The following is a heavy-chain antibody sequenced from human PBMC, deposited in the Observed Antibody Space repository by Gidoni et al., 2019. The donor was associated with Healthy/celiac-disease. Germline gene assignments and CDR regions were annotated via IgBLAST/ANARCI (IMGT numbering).Heavy chain of an antibody. D-gene: IGHD3-10*01. CDR1: GGSFSGYY. CDR2: INHSGST. V-gene: IGHV4-34*01. J-gene: IGHJ5*02. Sequence: QVQLQQWGAGLLKPSETLSLTCAVYGGSFSGYYWSWIRQPPGKGLEWIGEINHSGSTNYNPSLKSRVTISVDTSKNQFSLKLSSVTAADTAVYYCARAIGEFPLWWFDPWGQGTLVTVSS. CDR3: ARAIGEFPLWWFDP.